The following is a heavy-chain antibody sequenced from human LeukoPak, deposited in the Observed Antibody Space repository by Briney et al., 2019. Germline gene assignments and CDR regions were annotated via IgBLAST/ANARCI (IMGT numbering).Heavy chain of an antibody. V-gene: IGHV4-38-2*01. CDR3: ARATAAPSSYYFDH. CDR1: GFTFSSYS. J-gene: IGHJ4*02. CDR2: IYENGNT. D-gene: IGHD6-25*01. Sequence: GSLRLSCAASGFTFSSYSMNWVRQPLGKGLEWIATIYENGNTYYSPSLKSRVTISVDTSNNEFSLNLNSVTAADTAMYYCARATAAPSSYYFDHWGQGTLVTVSS.